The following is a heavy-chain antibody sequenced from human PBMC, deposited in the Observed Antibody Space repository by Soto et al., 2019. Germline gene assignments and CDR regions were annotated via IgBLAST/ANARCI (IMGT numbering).Heavy chain of an antibody. CDR1: GCSDTSYW. D-gene: IGHD3-3*02. V-gene: IGHV5-10-1*01. Sequence: KSLISSGEGSGCSDTSYWTNGVRQMPGKALECMVRIDPSDSYTNYSPSFQGHVTISADKSISTAYLQWSSLKASDTAMYYCPTHFSTIFSFSTLRRPPRSTSCPDTTLSDL. J-gene: IGHJ2*01. CDR2: IDPSDSYT. CDR3: PTHFSTIFSFSTLRRPPRSTSCPDTTLSDL.